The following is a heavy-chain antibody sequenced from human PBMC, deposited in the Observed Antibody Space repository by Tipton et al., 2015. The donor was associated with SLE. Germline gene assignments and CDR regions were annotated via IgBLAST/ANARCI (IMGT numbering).Heavy chain of an antibody. D-gene: IGHD3-3*02. Sequence: TLSLTCTVSGGSISSGSYYWSWIRQPAGKGLEWIGRIYTSGSTNYNPSLKSRVTISVDTSKNQFSLKLSSVTAADTAVYYCAREGVHFWSGFSYYYYYMDVWGKGTTVTVSS. CDR1: GGSISSGSYY. V-gene: IGHV4-61*02. CDR3: AREGVHFWSGFSYYYYYMDV. J-gene: IGHJ6*03. CDR2: IYTSGST.